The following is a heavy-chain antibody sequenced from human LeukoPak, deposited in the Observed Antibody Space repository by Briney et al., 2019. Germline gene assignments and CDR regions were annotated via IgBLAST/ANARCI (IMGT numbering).Heavy chain of an antibody. Sequence: PGRSLRLSCAASGFTLSSYGMHWVRQAPGKGLEWVAVISYDANKKYYVDSVKGRFTISRDDSNNTLYLQMNSLRAEDTAMYYCAKRLAGASGWYSLDYWGQGTLVTVSS. CDR2: ISYDANKK. CDR1: GFTLSSYG. D-gene: IGHD6-19*01. J-gene: IGHJ4*02. CDR3: AKRLAGASGWYSLDY. V-gene: IGHV3-30*18.